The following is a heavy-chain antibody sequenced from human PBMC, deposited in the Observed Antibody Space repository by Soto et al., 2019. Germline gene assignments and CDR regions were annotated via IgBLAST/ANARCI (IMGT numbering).Heavy chain of an antibody. D-gene: IGHD1-1*01. Sequence: GGSLRLSCAASGFTLSDYAMTWVRQGPGKGLEWVSAISRSGNSTSYTDSVKGRFTISRDNAKNTLYLQMNSLRAEDTAVYYCAPTWNRYWGQGTLVTVSS. V-gene: IGHV3-23*01. CDR2: ISRSGNST. CDR1: GFTLSDYA. J-gene: IGHJ4*02. CDR3: APTWNRY.